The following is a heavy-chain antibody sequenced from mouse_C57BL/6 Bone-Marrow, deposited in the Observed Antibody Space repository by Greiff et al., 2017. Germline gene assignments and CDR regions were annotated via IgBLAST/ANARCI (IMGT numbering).Heavy chain of an antibody. Sequence: EVMLVESGGGLVKPGGSLKLSCAASGFTFSSYAMSWVRQTPEKRLEWVATISDGGSYTYYPDNVKGRFTISRDNAKNNLYLQMSHLKSEDTAMFYCARVLFQGFDYWGQGTTLTVSS. CDR1: GFTFSSYA. CDR2: ISDGGSYT. J-gene: IGHJ2*01. V-gene: IGHV5-4*03. CDR3: ARVLFQGFDY. D-gene: IGHD1-1*01.